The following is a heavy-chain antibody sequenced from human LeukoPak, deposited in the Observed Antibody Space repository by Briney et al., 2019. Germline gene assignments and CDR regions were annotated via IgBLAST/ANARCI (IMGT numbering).Heavy chain of an antibody. D-gene: IGHD2-8*01. J-gene: IGHJ4*02. CDR3: ARGGYCTNGVCPGLLEY. V-gene: IGHV4-59*01. CDR1: GCTISSYY. CDR2: IYYSGST. Sequence: PSETLSLTCTVSGCTISSYYWSWLRQPPGKGLEWIGYIYYSGSTNYNAHLKSRVTISVATSKSLFSLKLSSVTASDTAVYYCARGGYCTNGVCPGLLEYWGQGTLVTVSS.